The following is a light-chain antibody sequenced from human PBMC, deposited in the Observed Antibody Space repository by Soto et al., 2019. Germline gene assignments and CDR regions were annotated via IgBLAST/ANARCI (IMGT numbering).Light chain of an antibody. Sequence: EIVLTQSPATLSLSPGERATLSCRASQSVRTYLAWYQQKPGQAPRLLIYDTSNRATGIPARFSGSGSGTDFTLTISSLEPEDFAVYYCQQRNVWPTFGVGTKVDIK. CDR2: DTS. V-gene: IGKV3-11*01. J-gene: IGKJ4*01. CDR3: QQRNVWPT. CDR1: QSVRTY.